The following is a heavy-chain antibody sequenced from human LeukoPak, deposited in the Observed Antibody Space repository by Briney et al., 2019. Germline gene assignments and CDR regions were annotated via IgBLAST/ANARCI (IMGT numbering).Heavy chain of an antibody. Sequence: GGALRLSCAASGFSFISYAMCGGRQAPGKRLEWVSAISGSGGSTYYADSVKGRFTIPRDNSKNTLYLQMNSLRAEDTAVYYCAKDFWDCYGYNDYWGQGTLVTVSS. V-gene: IGHV3-23*01. D-gene: IGHD5-18*01. CDR2: ISGSGGST. CDR1: GFSFISYA. CDR3: AKDFWDCYGYNDY. J-gene: IGHJ4*02.